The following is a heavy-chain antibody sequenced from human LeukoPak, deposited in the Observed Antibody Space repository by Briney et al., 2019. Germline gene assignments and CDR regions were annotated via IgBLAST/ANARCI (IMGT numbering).Heavy chain of an antibody. CDR3: AAGQPVYSSGWYNFDY. CDR1: GFTVSSYY. V-gene: IGHV3-53*01. J-gene: IGHJ4*02. Sequence: AGGSLRLSCAASGFTVSSYYMNWVRQAPGKGLEWVSVIYSGGSTYYADSVKGRFTISRDNSKNTLYLQMNSLRAEDTAVYYCAAGQPVYSSGWYNFDYWGQGTLVTVSS. CDR2: IYSGGST. D-gene: IGHD6-19*01.